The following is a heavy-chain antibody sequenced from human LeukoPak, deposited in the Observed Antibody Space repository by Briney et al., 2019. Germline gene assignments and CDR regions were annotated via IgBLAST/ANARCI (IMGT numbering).Heavy chain of an antibody. J-gene: IGHJ6*03. D-gene: IGHD2-15*01. CDR2: IYTSGST. Sequence: PSETLSLTCTVSGGSISSYYWSWTRQPAGKGLEWIGRIYTSGSTNYNPSLKSRVTMSVDTSKNQFSLKLSSVTAADTAVYYCAKDAAADYYYYYMDVWGKGTTVTVSS. CDR3: AKDAAADYYYYYMDV. CDR1: GGSISSYY. V-gene: IGHV4-4*07.